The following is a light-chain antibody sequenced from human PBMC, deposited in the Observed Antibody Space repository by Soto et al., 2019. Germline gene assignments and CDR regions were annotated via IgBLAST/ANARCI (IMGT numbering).Light chain of an antibody. CDR1: SSDVGSYNV. V-gene: IGLV2-23*02. Sequence: QSVLTQPASVSGSPGQSITISCTGTSSDVGSYNVVSWYQQHPGKAPKLMIYEVSKRPSGVSNRFSGSKSGNTASLTISGLQAEDEADYYCCSYAGSSTFVFGGGTKLTVL. J-gene: IGLJ2*01. CDR3: CSYAGSSTFV. CDR2: EVS.